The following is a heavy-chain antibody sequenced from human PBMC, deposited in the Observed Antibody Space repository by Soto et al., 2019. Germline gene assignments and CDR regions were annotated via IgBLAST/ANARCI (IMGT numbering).Heavy chain of an antibody. Sequence: SGPTLVNPTQTLTLTCTFSGFSLSTSGMCVSWIRQPPGKALEWLALIDWDDDKYYSTSLKTRLTISKDTSKNQVVLTMTNMDHVDTATYYCARIVAPIEVAGIKGAFDIWGQGTLVTVSS. J-gene: IGHJ3*02. CDR3: ARIVAPIEVAGIKGAFDI. CDR2: IDWDDDK. D-gene: IGHD6-19*01. CDR1: GFSLSTSGMC. V-gene: IGHV2-70*01.